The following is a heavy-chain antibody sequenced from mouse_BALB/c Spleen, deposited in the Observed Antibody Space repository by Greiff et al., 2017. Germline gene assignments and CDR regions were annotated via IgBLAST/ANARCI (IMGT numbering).Heavy chain of an antibody. V-gene: IGHV1S81*02. CDR3: ASYYPRAY. CDR1: GYTFTSYW. CDR2: INPSNGRT. J-gene: IGHJ3*01. D-gene: IGHD1-1*01. Sequence: QVQLKQPGAELVKPGASVKLSCKASGYTFTSYWMHWVKQRPGQGLEWIGEINPSNGRTNYNEKFKSKATLTVDKSSSTAYMQLSSLTSEDSAVYYCASYYPRAYWGQGTLVTVSA.